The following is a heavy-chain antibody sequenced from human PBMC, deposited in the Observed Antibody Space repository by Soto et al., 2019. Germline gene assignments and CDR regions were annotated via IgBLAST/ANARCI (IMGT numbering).Heavy chain of an antibody. CDR3: ASRPVETAMVDFDY. V-gene: IGHV1-69*13. CDR2: IIPIFGTA. J-gene: IGHJ4*01. CDR1: GGTFSSYA. Sequence: SVKVSCKASGGTFSSYAISWVRQAPGQELEWMEGIIPIFGTANSAQKLQGRDTITADASTSTAYMELRSLRSEDTAVYYCASRPVETAMVDFDYGG. D-gene: IGHD5-18*01.